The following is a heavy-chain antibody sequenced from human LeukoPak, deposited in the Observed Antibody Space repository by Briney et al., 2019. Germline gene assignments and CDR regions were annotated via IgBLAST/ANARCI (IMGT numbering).Heavy chain of an antibody. V-gene: IGHV3-21*01. CDR1: GFTFSSYS. CDR2: ISSSSSYI. Sequence: GGSLRLSCAASGFTFSSYSKNWVRQAPGKGLEWVSSISSSSSYIYYADSVKGRFTISRDNAKNSLYLQMNSLRAEDTAVYYCARDWVRDEGYWGQGTLVTVSS. CDR3: ARDWVRDEGY. D-gene: IGHD5-24*01. J-gene: IGHJ4*02.